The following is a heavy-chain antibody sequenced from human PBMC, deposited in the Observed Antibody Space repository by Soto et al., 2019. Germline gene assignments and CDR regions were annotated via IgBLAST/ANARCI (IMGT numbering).Heavy chain of an antibody. CDR1: GGSISSGAFS. J-gene: IGHJ4*02. D-gene: IGHD4-4*01. Sequence: TRSLTCTVSGGSISSGAFSWSWIRQPPGRGLEWIGYIYHSGSTYYIPSLRSRVAISMDRAKNQFSLHLSSVTAEDTAVYFCARVRYSDNWHGLIDFWGLGTLVT. CDR2: IYHSGST. V-gene: IGHV4-30-2*01. CDR3: ARVRYSDNWHGLIDF.